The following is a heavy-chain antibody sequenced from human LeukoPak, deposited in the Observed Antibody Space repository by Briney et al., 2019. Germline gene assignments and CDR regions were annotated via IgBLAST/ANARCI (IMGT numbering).Heavy chain of an antibody. J-gene: IGHJ4*02. CDR3: ARTRADFDY. CDR2: INPNSGGT. CDR1: GYTFTGYY. Sequence: ASVKVSCKASGYTFTGYYMHWVRQAPGQGLEWMGWINPNSGGTNYAQKFQGRATMARDTSISTAYMELSRLRSDDTAVYYCARTRADFDYWGQGTLVTVSS. V-gene: IGHV1-2*02.